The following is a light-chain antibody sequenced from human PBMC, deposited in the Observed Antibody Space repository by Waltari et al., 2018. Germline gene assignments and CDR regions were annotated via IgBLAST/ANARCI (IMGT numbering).Light chain of an antibody. V-gene: IGLV1-47*01. CDR3: AVWDDSVSGWV. Sequence: QSVVTQPPSASETPGQRVTISCSGSGSTVGRNYVTWYQPVPGTAPKVVIYRNDRRPSGVPDRFSGSKSGTSASLAISGLRSEDEADYYCAVWDDSVSGWVFGGGTKLTVL. J-gene: IGLJ3*02. CDR2: RND. CDR1: GSTVGRNY.